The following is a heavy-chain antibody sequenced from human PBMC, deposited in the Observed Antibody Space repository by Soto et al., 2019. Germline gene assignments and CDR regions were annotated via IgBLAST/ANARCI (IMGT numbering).Heavy chain of an antibody. Sequence: QVQLVQSGAEVKKPGASVKVSCKASGYSFTAYYMHWVRQAPGQGLEWMGWINPNSGGTNYAQNFQGRVTMTRDTSISTASMELSRLRSDDTAVYYCAVGENWNNLFDYWGQGTLFTVSS. D-gene: IGHD1-1*01. J-gene: IGHJ4*02. V-gene: IGHV1-2*02. CDR1: GYSFTAYY. CDR2: INPNSGGT. CDR3: AVGENWNNLFDY.